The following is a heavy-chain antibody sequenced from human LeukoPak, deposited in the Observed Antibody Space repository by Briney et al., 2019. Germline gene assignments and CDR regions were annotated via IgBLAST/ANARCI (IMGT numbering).Heavy chain of an antibody. CDR1: GFTFSSYL. CDR2: IGTDGRTT. V-gene: IGHV3-74*03. J-gene: IGHJ3*01. D-gene: IGHD4-23*01. Sequence: GGSLRLSCAASGFTFSSYLMHWVRHVPGKRLVWVSHIGTDGRTTTYADYMKGGFTISRDNAKNTLYLQMNSLRAEDTAVYYCARDKYGGNSNAFDVWGQGTLVTVSS. CDR3: ARDKYGGNSNAFDV.